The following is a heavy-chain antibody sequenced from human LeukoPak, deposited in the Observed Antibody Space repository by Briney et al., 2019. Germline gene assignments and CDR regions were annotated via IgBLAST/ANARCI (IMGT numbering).Heavy chain of an antibody. J-gene: IGHJ4*02. D-gene: IGHD4-17*01. V-gene: IGHV3-21*01. CDR2: ISSSSSYI. Sequence: GGSLRLSCAASGFTFSSYSMNWVRQAPGKGLEWVSSISSSSSYIYYADSVKGRFTISRDNAKNSLYLQMNSLRAGDTAVYYCVRDRTTVTLFDYWGRGTQVTVSS. CDR3: VRDRTTVTLFDY. CDR1: GFTFSSYS.